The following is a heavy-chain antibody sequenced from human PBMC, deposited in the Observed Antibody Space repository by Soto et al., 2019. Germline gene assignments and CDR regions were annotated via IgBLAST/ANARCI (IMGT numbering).Heavy chain of an antibody. CDR1: GYTFTSYY. D-gene: IGHD3-22*01. V-gene: IGHV1-46*01. J-gene: IGHJ4*01. CDR2: INPSGGGT. Sequence: ASVKVSCKASGYTFTSYYMHWVRQAPGQGLEWMGIINPSGGGTSSAQKFQGRVILTRDTSTSIVYMELSSLRSEDTAVYYCARGVKYDSSDYCLVYWGQGTLVTVSS. CDR3: ARGVKYDSSDYCLVY.